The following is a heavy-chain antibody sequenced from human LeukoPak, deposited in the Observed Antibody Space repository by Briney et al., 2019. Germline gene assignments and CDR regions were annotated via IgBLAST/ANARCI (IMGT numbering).Heavy chain of an antibody. J-gene: IGHJ4*02. CDR2: IYYSGST. CDR3: ARLLGAYEDLDY. D-gene: IGHD5-12*01. CDR1: GGPISSHY. V-gene: IGHV4-59*11. Sequence: SETLSLTCTVSGGPISSHYWSWIRQPPGKGLEWIGYIYYSGSTNYNPSLKSRVTISVDTSKNQFSLKLSSVTAADTAVYHCARLLGAYEDLDYWGQGTLVTVSS.